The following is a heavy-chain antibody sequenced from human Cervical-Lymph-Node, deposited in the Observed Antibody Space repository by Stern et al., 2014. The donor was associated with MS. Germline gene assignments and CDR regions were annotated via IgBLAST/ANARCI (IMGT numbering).Heavy chain of an antibody. J-gene: IGHJ4*02. V-gene: IGHV3-11*06. CDR3: ARGYSSGWYAGSDY. CDR1: GFSFSDYY. Sequence: VQLVESGGGLVKPGGSLRLSCAASGFSFSDYYMSWIRQAPGKGLEWATYISGSTSYTKYADSVKGRFTISRDNTKNSLYLQMNSLSAEDTAVYYCARGYSSGWYAGSDYWGQGSLVTVSS. CDR2: ISGSTSYT. D-gene: IGHD6-19*01.